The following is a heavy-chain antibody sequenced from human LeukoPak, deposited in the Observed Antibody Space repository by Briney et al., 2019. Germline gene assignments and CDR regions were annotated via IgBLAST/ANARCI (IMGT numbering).Heavy chain of an antibody. J-gene: IGHJ4*02. D-gene: IGHD3-16*01. Sequence: ASVKVSCKASGYTFTSYYMHWVRQAPGQGLERMGIINPSGGSTTYAQKFQGKVTMTRDTSTSTVYMELSNLRSEDTAVYYCARTSDYVNSFDYWGQGTLVTVSS. CDR1: GYTFTSYY. CDR2: INPSGGST. V-gene: IGHV1-46*01. CDR3: ARTSDYVNSFDY.